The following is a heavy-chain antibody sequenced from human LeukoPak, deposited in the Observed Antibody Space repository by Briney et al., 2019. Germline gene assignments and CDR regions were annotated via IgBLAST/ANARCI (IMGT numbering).Heavy chain of an antibody. J-gene: IGHJ4*02. CDR1: GYTFSYYY. D-gene: IGHD6-13*01. V-gene: IGHV3-11*01. CDR2: ISSSGSPI. Sequence: GGSLRLSCVASGYTFSYYYMSGIPQAPGKGVEWLSYISSSGSPISYADSEKGLFTISRDNAKNSLYLQMNRLRAEDTDVYYCARVEQIVAAGTVGYWGQGTLVTVSS. CDR3: ARVEQIVAAGTVGY.